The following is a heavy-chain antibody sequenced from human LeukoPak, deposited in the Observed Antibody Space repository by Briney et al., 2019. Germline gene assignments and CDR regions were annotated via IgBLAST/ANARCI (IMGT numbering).Heavy chain of an antibody. CDR1: GFTFSRHG. D-gene: IGHD5-18*01. CDR3: ARGQNTAMVTYYYYYMDV. V-gene: IGHV3-7*01. CDR2: IKQDGSEK. J-gene: IGHJ6*03. Sequence: GGSLRLSCAASGFTFSRHGMSWVRQAPGKGLEWVANIKQDGSEKYYVDSVKGRFTTSRDNAKNSLYLQMNSLRAEDTAVYYCARGQNTAMVTYYYYYMDVWGKGTTVTVSS.